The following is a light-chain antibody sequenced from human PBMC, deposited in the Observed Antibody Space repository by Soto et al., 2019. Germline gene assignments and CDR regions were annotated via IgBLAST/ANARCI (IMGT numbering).Light chain of an antibody. CDR3: QSYDSSLRGSV. Sequence: QSVLTQPPSVSGAPGQRVTISCTGSSSNIGAGCDVHWYQQLPRTAPKLLIYGNSNRPSGVPDRFSGSKSGTSVSLAITGLQAEDEADYYCQSYDSSLRGSVFGGGTKLTVL. CDR1: SSNIGAGCD. CDR2: GNS. J-gene: IGLJ3*02. V-gene: IGLV1-40*01.